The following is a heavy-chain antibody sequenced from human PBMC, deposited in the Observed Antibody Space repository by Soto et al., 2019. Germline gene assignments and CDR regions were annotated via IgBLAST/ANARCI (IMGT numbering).Heavy chain of an antibody. V-gene: IGHV3-9*01. CDR3: AKGRGGSYGGDSFDS. Sequence: EVQLVESGGGLVQPGRSLRLSCAASGFTYDDYDMHWVRQAPGKGLEWVSAISWNSGRTAYADSVKGRFTISRDNAKNSLFLQMNRLGAEDTALYHCAKGRGGSYGGDSFDSWGQGTLVTVSS. CDR1: GFTYDDYD. J-gene: IGHJ4*02. CDR2: ISWNSGRT. D-gene: IGHD1-26*01.